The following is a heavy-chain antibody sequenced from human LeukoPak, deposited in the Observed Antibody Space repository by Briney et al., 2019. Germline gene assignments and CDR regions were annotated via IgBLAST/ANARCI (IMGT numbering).Heavy chain of an antibody. V-gene: IGHV3-13*01. Sequence: GGSLTLSCAASGFSLSNYDMHWVRQATGKGLEWVSAIGIGGDTSYTNSVRGRFTISRENANNSLNLQMNILTDGDTAVYFCARARVHGDSFGWYFDLWGRGTLVTVSS. CDR2: IGIGGDT. J-gene: IGHJ2*01. D-gene: IGHD4-17*01. CDR1: GFSLSNYD. CDR3: ARARVHGDSFGWYFDL.